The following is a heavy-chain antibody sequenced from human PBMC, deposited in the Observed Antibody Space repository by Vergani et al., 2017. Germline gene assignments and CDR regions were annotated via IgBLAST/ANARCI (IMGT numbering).Heavy chain of an antibody. J-gene: IGHJ4*02. V-gene: IGHV6-1*01. Sequence: QVQLQQSGPGLVKPSQTLSVTCAISGDSVSSNSAAWHWIRQSPSRGLEWLGRTYYRSTWYNNYAVSVKPRITINPDTSKNEFSLHLNSVTPEDTAVYYCARASGWWDFDYWGQGTLVTVS. D-gene: IGHD6-19*01. CDR1: GDSVSSNSAA. CDR2: TYYRSTWYN. CDR3: ARASGWWDFDY.